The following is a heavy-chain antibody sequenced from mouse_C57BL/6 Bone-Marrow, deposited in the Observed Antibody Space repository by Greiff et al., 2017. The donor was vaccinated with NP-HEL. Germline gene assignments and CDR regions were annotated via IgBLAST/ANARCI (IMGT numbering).Heavy chain of an antibody. CDR1: GFSINSDCY. D-gene: IGHD2-2*01. V-gene: IGHV3-3*01. CDR2: TFYSGIT. Sequence: EVQVVESGPSLVRPSQTLSLTCTVTGFSINSDCYWIWIRQFPGNKLEYIGYTFYSGITYYNPSLESRTYITRDTSKNQFSLKLSSVTTEDTATYYCAASTMVTPYAMDYWGQGTSVTVSS. J-gene: IGHJ4*01. CDR3: AASTMVTPYAMDY.